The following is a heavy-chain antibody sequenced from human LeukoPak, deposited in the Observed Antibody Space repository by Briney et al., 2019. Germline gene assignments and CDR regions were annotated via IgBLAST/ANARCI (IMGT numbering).Heavy chain of an antibody. Sequence: SETLSLTCTVSGGSISSYYWSWIRQPPGKGLEWIGYIYYSGSTNYNPSLKSRVTISVDTSKNQSSLKLSSVTAADTAVYYCARVRDIGYCSSTSCYPNYYMDVWGKGTTVTVSS. CDR3: ARVRDIGYCSSTSCYPNYYMDV. V-gene: IGHV4-59*01. J-gene: IGHJ6*03. CDR1: GGSISSYY. CDR2: IYYSGST. D-gene: IGHD2-2*01.